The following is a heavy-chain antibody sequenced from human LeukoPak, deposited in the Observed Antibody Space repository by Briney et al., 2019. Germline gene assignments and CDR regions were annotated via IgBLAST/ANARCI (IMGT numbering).Heavy chain of an antibody. V-gene: IGHV4-30-4*08. CDR1: GGSISSGDYY. CDR3: AIGDSQGAFDI. D-gene: IGHD3-22*01. J-gene: IGHJ3*02. Sequence: SETLSLTCTVSGGSISSGDYYWSWIRQPPGKGLEWIGYIYYSGSTYYNPSLKSRVTISVDTSKNQFSLKLSSVTAADTAVYYCAIGDSQGAFDIWGQGTMVTVS. CDR2: IYYSGST.